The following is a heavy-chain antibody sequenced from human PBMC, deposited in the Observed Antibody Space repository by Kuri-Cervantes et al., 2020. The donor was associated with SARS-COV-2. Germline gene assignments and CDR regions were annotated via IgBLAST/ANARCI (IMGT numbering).Heavy chain of an antibody. Sequence: GGSLRLSCAASGFTFSSYGMHWVRQAPGKGLEWVAFIRYDGSNKYYADSVKGRFTISRDNSKNTLYLQMNSLRAEDTAVYYCAREGSSSYDAFDIWGQGKMVTVSS. CDR2: IRYDGSNK. CDR1: GFTFSSYG. D-gene: IGHD6-6*01. J-gene: IGHJ3*02. CDR3: AREGSSSYDAFDI. V-gene: IGHV3-30*02.